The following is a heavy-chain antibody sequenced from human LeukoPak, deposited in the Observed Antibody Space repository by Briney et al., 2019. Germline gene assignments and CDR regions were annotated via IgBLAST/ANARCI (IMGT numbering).Heavy chain of an antibody. CDR1: GYSFTSYG. D-gene: IGHD4-17*01. J-gene: IGHJ5*02. CDR2: ISTYNGST. Sequence: GASVKVSCKASGYSFTSYGLTWVRQAPGQGLEWMGWISTYNGSTNYAQNFQGRITMTTDTPTSTAYMELRSLRFDDTAVYYCARDYGDYGGFDPWGQGTLVTVSS. V-gene: IGHV1-18*01. CDR3: ARDYGDYGGFDP.